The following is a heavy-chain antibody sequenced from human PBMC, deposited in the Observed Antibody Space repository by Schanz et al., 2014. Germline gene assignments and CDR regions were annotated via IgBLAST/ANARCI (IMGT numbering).Heavy chain of an antibody. CDR1: RSTFSSYT. CDR2: IIPILGIA. J-gene: IGHJ4*02. V-gene: IGHV1-69*02. Sequence: QVQLVQSGAEVKKPGSSVKVSCKASRSTFSSYTISWVRQAPGQGLEWMGRIIPILGIANYAQNFQGRVTITADKSTSTAYMDVSSLRSEDTAVYYCASSGAGYSSSWDFDYWGQGTLVTVSS. D-gene: IGHD6-13*01. CDR3: ASSGAGYSSSWDFDY.